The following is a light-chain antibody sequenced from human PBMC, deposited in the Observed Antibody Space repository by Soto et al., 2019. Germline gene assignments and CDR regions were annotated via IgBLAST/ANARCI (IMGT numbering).Light chain of an antibody. V-gene: IGKV1D-12*01. CDR2: GES. CDR1: QGSRTW. Sequence: DIQRTQAPSSVSASVGDRVTITGRASQGSRTWLAWYQQKPGKDPNLLIHGESLLQSGVPSRFSGSGSETDFSLTSYGLQPEDNATYYCQHAKSFPWPVRKGIKVEIK. J-gene: IGKJ1*01. CDR3: QHAKSFPWP.